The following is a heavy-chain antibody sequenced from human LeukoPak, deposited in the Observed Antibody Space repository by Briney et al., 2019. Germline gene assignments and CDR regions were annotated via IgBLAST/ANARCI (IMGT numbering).Heavy chain of an antibody. CDR2: IWYDGSIK. J-gene: IGHJ4*02. CDR3: ASGPSTSIREPVDY. V-gene: IGHV3-33*01. CDR1: GFTFTNYG. Sequence: PGGSLRLSCAAPGFTFTNYGMHWVRQAPGKGLEWVAVIWYDGSIKYYADSVKGRFTISRDNSKNTVYLQMNSLRAEDTAVYYCASGPSTSIREPVDYWGQGTLVTVSS. D-gene: IGHD1-26*01.